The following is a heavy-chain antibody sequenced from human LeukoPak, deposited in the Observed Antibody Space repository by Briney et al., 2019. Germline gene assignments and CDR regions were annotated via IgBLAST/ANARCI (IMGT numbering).Heavy chain of an antibody. V-gene: IGHV3-53*01. J-gene: IGHJ4*02. CDR2: IYSGGTT. Sequence: GGSLRLSCTASGFTVSSNYMSWVRQAPGKGLEWVSVIYSGGTTNYADSVKGRFTISRDNSKNTLFLQMNSLRAEDTAVYYCARGGYSSSWYHFDYWGQGTLVTVSS. CDR1: GFTVSSNY. CDR3: ARGGYSSSWYHFDY. D-gene: IGHD6-13*01.